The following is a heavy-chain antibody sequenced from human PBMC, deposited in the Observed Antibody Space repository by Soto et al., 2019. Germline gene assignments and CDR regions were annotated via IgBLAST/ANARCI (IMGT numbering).Heavy chain of an antibody. D-gene: IGHD6-13*01. Sequence: GGSLRLSCAASGFTFSSYWMSWVRQAPGKGLEWVANIKQDGSEKYYVDSVKGRFTISRDNAKNSLYLQMNSLRAEDAAVYYCASPALFSSSSWDYYYYCMDVWGQGTTVTVSS. CDR3: ASPALFSSSSWDYYYYCMDV. CDR2: IKQDGSEK. V-gene: IGHV3-7*03. J-gene: IGHJ6*02. CDR1: GFTFSSYW.